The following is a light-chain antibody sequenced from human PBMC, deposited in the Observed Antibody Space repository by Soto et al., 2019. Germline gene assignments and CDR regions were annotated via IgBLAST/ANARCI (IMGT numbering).Light chain of an antibody. CDR1: QSVSSY. CDR2: DAS. CDR3: QQRSNWPAWT. J-gene: IGKJ1*01. V-gene: IGKV3-11*01. Sequence: EIVLTQSPATLSLSPGERDTLSCRATQSVSSYLAWYQQKPGQAPRLLIYDASNRATGIPARFSGRGSGTDFTLTIGSIEPEDFAVYYCQQRSNWPAWTVGQVTKVEIK.